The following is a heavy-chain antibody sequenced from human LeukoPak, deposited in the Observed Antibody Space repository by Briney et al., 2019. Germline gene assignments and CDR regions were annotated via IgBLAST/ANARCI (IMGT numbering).Heavy chain of an antibody. CDR1: GGSISSGSYY. CDR3: ARDRWQEAMIVGKSAFDI. J-gene: IGHJ3*02. Sequence: KASETLSLTCTVSGGSISSGSYYWSWIRQPGGKGLEWIGRIYTSGSTNYNPSLKSRVTISVDTSKTQFSPKLSSVTAADTAVYYCARDRWQEAMIVGKSAFDIWGQGTMVTVSS. D-gene: IGHD3-22*01. CDR2: IYTSGST. V-gene: IGHV4-61*02.